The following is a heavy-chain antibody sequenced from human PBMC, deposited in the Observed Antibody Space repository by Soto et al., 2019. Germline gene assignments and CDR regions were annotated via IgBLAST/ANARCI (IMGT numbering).Heavy chain of an antibody. J-gene: IGHJ4*02. Sequence: HPGGSLRLSCAASGFTFSSYAMSWVRQAPGKGLEWVSAISGSGGSTYYADSVKGRFTISRDNSKNTPYLQMNSLRAEDTAVYYCAKGDDFWSGYPTPFDYWGQGTLVTVSS. V-gene: IGHV3-23*01. CDR3: AKGDDFWSGYPTPFDY. CDR1: GFTFSSYA. D-gene: IGHD3-3*01. CDR2: ISGSGGST.